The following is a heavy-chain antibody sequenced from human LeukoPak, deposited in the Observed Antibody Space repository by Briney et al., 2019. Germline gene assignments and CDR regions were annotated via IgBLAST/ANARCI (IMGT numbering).Heavy chain of an antibody. J-gene: IGHJ4*02. CDR3: THYSSGWY. D-gene: IGHD6-19*01. CDR1: GFTFSNAW. V-gene: IGHV3-15*01. CDR2: IRPKFEGGTA. Sequence: PGGPLRLSCTASGFTFSNAWMNWVRQAPGKGLEWVGRIRPKFEGGTADYAAPVKGRFIISRDDSKNTLYLQMNSLKIEDTAMYYCTHYSSGWYLGQGALVTVSS.